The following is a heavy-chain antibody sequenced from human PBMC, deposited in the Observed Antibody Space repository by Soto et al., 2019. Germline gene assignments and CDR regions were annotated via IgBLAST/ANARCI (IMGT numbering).Heavy chain of an antibody. CDR3: ARIGGYHGPLDY. J-gene: IGHJ4*02. V-gene: IGHV4-59*01. CDR2: TYHRGST. CDR1: GVSISSYF. Sequence: PSETLSLTCSVSGVSISSYFWSWIRQPPGRGLEWIRYTYHRGSTNYSPSLKSRVAISLDTSENQFSLKVNSVTAADTAVYYCARIGGYHGPLDYWGQGTPVTVSS. D-gene: IGHD2-15*01.